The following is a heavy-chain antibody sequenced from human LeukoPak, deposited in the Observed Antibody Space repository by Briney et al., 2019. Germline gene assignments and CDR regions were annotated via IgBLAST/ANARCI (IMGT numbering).Heavy chain of an antibody. CDR2: IKQDGSEK. CDR1: GFTFSSYW. CDR3: ARDLNSGLDY. V-gene: IGHV3-7*01. D-gene: IGHD5-12*01. J-gene: IGHJ4*02. Sequence: PGGSLRLSCAVSGFTFSSYWMSWVRQAPGKGLEGVANIKQDGSEKYYVDSVKGRFTISRDNAKSSLYLQMSSLRGEDTAVYYCARDLNSGLDYWGQGTLVTVSS.